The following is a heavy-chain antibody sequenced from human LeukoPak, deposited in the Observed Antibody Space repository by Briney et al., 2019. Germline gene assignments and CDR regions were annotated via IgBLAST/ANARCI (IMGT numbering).Heavy chain of an antibody. V-gene: IGHV3-21*01. CDR2: ISSSSSYI. J-gene: IGHJ3*02. CDR3: ATMATISSRGAFDI. CDR1: GFIFSSYS. D-gene: IGHD5-24*01. Sequence: GGSLRLSCAASGFIFSSYSMNWVRQAPGKGLEWVSSISSSSSYIYYADSVKGRFTISRDNAKNSLYLQMNSLRAEDTAVYYCATMATISSRGAFDIWGQGTLVTVSS.